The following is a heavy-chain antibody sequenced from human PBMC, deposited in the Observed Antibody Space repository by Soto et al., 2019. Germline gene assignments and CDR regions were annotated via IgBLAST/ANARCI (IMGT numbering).Heavy chain of an antibody. D-gene: IGHD3-3*01. V-gene: IGHV4-31*03. CDR2: IYYSGST. J-gene: IGHJ6*02. Sequence: QVQLQESGPGLVKPSQTLSLTCTVSGGSISSGGYYWSWIRQHPGKGLEWIGYIYYSGSTYYNPSLKSRVTISVDTSKNQFSLKLSSVTAADTAVYYCARGAYYDFWSGYLNPSNYYYYGMDVWGQGTTVTVSS. CDR3: ARGAYYDFWSGYLNPSNYYYYGMDV. CDR1: GGSISSGGYY.